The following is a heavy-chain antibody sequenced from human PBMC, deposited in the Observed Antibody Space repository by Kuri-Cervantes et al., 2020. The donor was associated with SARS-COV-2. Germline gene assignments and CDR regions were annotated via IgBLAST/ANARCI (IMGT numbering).Heavy chain of an antibody. V-gene: IGHV4-34*01. CDR2: INHSGST. D-gene: IGHD6-25*01. J-gene: IGHJ5*02. CDR1: GGSFSGYY. CDR3: ARWAVPRLRFDP. Sequence: GSLRLSCAVYGGSFSGYYWSWIRQPPGKGLEWIGEINHSGSTNYNPSLKSRVTISVDKSKNQFFLKLSSVTAADTAVYYCARWAVPRLRFDPWGQGTLVTVSS.